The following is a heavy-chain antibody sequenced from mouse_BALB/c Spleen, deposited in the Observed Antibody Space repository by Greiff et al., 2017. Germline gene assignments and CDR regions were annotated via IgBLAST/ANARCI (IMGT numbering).Heavy chain of an antibody. D-gene: IGHD2-1*01. CDR1: GYSFTSYY. CDR2: IFPGSGNT. V-gene: IGHV1-66*01. J-gene: IGHJ4*01. CDR3: ARAGGNYVGNAMDY. Sequence: QVQLKESGPELVKPGASVKISCKASGYSFTSYYIHWVKQRPGQGLEWIGWIFPGSGNTKYNEKFKGKATLTADTSSSTAYMQLSSLTSEDSAVYFCARAGGNYVGNAMDYWGQGTSVTVSS.